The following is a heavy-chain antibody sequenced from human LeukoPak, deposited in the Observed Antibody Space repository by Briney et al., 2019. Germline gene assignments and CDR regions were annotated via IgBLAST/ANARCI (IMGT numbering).Heavy chain of an antibody. V-gene: IGHV1-2*02. CDR2: INPNSGGT. J-gene: IGHJ4*02. CDR3: ATDQLSSGWYYFDY. D-gene: IGHD6-19*01. CDR1: GYTFTGYY. Sequence: GASVKVSCKASGYTFTGYYMHWVRQAPGQGLEWMGWINPNSGGTSYAQKFQGRVTMTRDTSVSTAYMELSSLRSDDTAVYYCATDQLSSGWYYFDYWGQGTLVTVSS.